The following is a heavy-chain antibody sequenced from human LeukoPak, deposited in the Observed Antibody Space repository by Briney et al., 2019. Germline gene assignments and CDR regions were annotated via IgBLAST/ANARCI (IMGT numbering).Heavy chain of an antibody. Sequence: GESLKISCKASGYSFTTHWIGWVRQMPGKSLEWMGIIYPGDSDTRYSPSFQGQVTISADKSISTAYLQWSSLKASDTAMYYCARRSGSSWYRGYDYYYYMDVWGKGTTVTVSS. CDR1: GYSFTTHW. V-gene: IGHV5-51*01. J-gene: IGHJ6*03. CDR3: ARRSGSSWYRGYDYYYYMDV. CDR2: IYPGDSDT. D-gene: IGHD6-13*01.